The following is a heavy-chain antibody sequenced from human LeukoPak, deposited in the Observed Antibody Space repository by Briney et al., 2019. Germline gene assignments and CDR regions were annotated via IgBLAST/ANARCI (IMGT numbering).Heavy chain of an antibody. V-gene: IGHV4-4*02. CDR1: GGSISSGSW. CDR2: IYHSGRT. CDR3: ARDERYFDQRLVDY. D-gene: IGHD3-9*01. Sequence: PSGTLSLTCAVSGGSISSGSWWSWVRQPPGKGLEWIGEIYHSGRTNYNPPLKSRVTISVDTSKNQFSLKLSSVTAADTAVYYCARDERYFDQRLVDYWGQGTLVTVSS. J-gene: IGHJ4*02.